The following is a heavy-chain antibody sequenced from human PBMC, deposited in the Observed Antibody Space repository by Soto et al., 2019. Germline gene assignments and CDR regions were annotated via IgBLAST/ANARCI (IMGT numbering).Heavy chain of an antibody. V-gene: IGHV1-3*01. Sequence: ASVKVSCKASGYSFSNYDISWVRRAPGQRLEWMGWLNAGNGKTAYSQKFQGRLSITRDTSASTAYMELSSLRSEDTAVYYCARQLTGTTIPFDYWGQGTLVTVSS. D-gene: IGHD1-20*01. CDR3: ARQLTGTTIPFDY. CDR1: GYSFSNYD. J-gene: IGHJ4*02. CDR2: LNAGNGKT.